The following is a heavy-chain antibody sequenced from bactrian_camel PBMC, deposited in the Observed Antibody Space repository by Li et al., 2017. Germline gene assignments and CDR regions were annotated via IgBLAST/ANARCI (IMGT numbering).Heavy chain of an antibody. CDR1: GFTFSTSW. D-gene: IGHD3*01. V-gene: IGHV3S1*01. Sequence: HVQLVESGGGLVQPGGSLRISCAASGFTFSTSWMYWVRQAPGKGPEWLSSVTTGAGVKYYANSVKGRFTISRDNAKNTTYLQMNSLKTEDTAMYTCAADRTISGSDLCSGSYPYWGQGTQVTVS. J-gene: IGHJ4*01. CDR2: VTTGAGVK. CDR3: AADRTISGSDLCSGSYPY.